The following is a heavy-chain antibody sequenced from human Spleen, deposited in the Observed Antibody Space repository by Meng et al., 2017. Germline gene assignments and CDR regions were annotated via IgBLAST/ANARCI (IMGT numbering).Heavy chain of an antibody. CDR2: INHSGST. J-gene: IGHJ5*02. D-gene: IGHD4-11*01. CDR3: ARGLRYSNYGWFDP. Sequence: QVQPQQWGAGLLKPSETLSLTCAVYGGSFSGYYWSWIRQPPGKGLEWIGEINHSGSTNYNPSLKSRVTISVDTSKNQFSLKLNSVTAADTAVYYCARGLRYSNYGWFDPWGQGTLVTVSS. V-gene: IGHV4-34*01. CDR1: GGSFSGYY.